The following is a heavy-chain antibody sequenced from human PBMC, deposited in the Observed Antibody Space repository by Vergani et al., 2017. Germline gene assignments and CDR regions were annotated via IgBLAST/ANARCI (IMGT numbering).Heavy chain of an antibody. Sequence: EVELVQSGPEMRKPGESLKISCKGSEYSFGNYWIGWVRQMPGKGLEWMGIIYPADSDTRYSPSFQGQVTISADKSINTAFLQWDSLKASDTALYYWARHTTYTDSWGQGTLVTVSS. J-gene: IGHJ4*02. CDR1: EYSFGNYW. V-gene: IGHV5-51*01. D-gene: IGHD1-1*01. CDR3: ARHTTYTDS. CDR2: IYPADSDT.